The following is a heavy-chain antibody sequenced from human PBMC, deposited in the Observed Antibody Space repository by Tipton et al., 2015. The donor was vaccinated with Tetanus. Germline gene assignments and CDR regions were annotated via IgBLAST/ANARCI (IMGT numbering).Heavy chain of an antibody. V-gene: IGHV3-30-3*01. J-gene: IGHJ4*02. CDR1: GFTFRSYA. Sequence: SLRLSCAASGFTFRSYAMNWVRQSPGRGLEWVSAISFDGSNKNYADSVKGRFTISRDNSHNTLFLQMNSLRAEDSATYYCARVVRGSGSHIRAVDYWGQGTLVTVSS. D-gene: IGHD3-10*01. CDR2: ISFDGSNK. CDR3: ARVVRGSGSHIRAVDY.